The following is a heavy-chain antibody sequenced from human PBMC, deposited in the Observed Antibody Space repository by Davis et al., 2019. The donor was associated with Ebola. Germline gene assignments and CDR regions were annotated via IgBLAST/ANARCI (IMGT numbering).Heavy chain of an antibody. J-gene: IGHJ3*02. V-gene: IGHV4-59*01. D-gene: IGHD4-23*01. Sequence: SETLSLTCTVSGGSISSYYWSWIRQPPGQGLEWIGYIYYSGSTNYNPSLKSRVTISVDTSKNQFSLKLSSVTAADTAVYYCAREGGYGGNSLGAFDIWGQGTMVTVSS. CDR3: AREGGYGGNSLGAFDI. CDR2: IYYSGST. CDR1: GGSISSYY.